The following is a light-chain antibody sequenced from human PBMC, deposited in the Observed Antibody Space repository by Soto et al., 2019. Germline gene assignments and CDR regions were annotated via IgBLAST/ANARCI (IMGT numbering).Light chain of an antibody. V-gene: IGKV4-1*01. CDR1: QSVLYTSNNKNY. J-gene: IGKJ2*01. Sequence: DIVMTQSPDSLAVSLGERATINCKSSQSVLYTSNNKNYLAWYQQKPGQPPKLLIYWASTRESGVPDRFSGSGSGTDFTLTISSLQAEDVAVYYCQQSYNTPRTFGQGTKLEIK. CDR3: QQSYNTPRT. CDR2: WAS.